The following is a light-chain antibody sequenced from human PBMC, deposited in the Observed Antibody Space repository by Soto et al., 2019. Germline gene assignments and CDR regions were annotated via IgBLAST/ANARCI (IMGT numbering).Light chain of an antibody. CDR1: TGAVTSNHH. V-gene: IGLV7-46*01. CDR3: LLSYNAARV. J-gene: IGLJ2*01. CDR2: DTS. Sequence: QAVVTQEPSLTVSPEGTVSLTCGSRTGAVTSNHHPYWFQQKAGQAPRTLIYDTSNKHSWTPARFSGSLLGDKAALTLSGAQSEEEAQYYCLLSYNAARVFGGGTKLTVL.